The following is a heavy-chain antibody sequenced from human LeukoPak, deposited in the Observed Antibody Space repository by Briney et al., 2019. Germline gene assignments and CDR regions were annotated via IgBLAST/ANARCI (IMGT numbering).Heavy chain of an antibody. V-gene: IGHV1-69*13. D-gene: IGHD3-3*01. J-gene: IGHJ6*03. CDR2: IIPIFGTA. CDR1: GYTFTAYY. CDR3: ARVPITIFGVVLYYMVI. Sequence: SVKVSCKASGYTFTAYYMHWVRQAPGQGLEWMGGIIPIFGTANYARKFQGRVTITADESTSTAYMELSSLRSEDTAVYYCARVPITIFGVVLYYMVIWGKGTTVTVSS.